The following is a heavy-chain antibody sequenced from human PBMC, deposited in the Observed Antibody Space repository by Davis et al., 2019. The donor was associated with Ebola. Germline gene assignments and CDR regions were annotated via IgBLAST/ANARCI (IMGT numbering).Heavy chain of an antibody. J-gene: IGHJ4*02. CDR2: ISSSSSYI. D-gene: IGHD6-6*01. Sequence: GESLKISCAASGFTFSSYTMNWVRQAPGKGLEWVSSISSSSSYIYYADSVKGRFTISRDNAKNSLYLQMNSLRAEDTAVYYCARGLGTSSEAFFDSWGQGILVTVSS. V-gene: IGHV3-21*01. CDR1: GFTFSSYT. CDR3: ARGLGTSSEAFFDS.